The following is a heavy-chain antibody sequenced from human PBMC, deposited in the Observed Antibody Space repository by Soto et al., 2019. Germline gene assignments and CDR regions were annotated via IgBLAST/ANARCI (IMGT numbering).Heavy chain of an antibody. CDR2: IYYSGST. CDR1: GGSISSSSYY. V-gene: IGHV4-39*01. CDR3: ARRGYCSGGSCHLGYYYYGMDV. Sequence: LSLTCTVSGGSISSSSYYWGWIRQPPGKGLEWIGSIYYSGSTHYNPSLKSRVTISVDTSKNQFSLKLSSVTAADTAVYYCARRGYCSGGSCHLGYYYYGMDVWGQGTTVTVSS. J-gene: IGHJ6*02. D-gene: IGHD2-15*01.